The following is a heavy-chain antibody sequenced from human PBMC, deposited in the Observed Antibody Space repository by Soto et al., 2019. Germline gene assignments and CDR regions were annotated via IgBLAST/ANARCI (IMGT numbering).Heavy chain of an antibody. J-gene: IGHJ3*02. CDR3: ARGYCSGGSCALGWAGACDI. CDR1: GYTFTSYY. D-gene: IGHD2-15*01. CDR2: INPSGCST. V-gene: IGHV1-46*03. Sequence: QVQLVQSGAEVKKPGASVKVSCKASGYTFTSYYMHWVRQAPGQGLEWMGIINPSGCSTSYAQKFQGIVTMTRDTATSTVYRELSSLRAEDTAVYYCARGYCSGGSCALGWAGACDIWGQGTMVTVSS.